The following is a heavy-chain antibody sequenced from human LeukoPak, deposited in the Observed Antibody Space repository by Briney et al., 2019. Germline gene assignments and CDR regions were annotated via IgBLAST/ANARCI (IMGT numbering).Heavy chain of an antibody. CDR1: GGSISSSSYH. D-gene: IGHD6-13*01. CDR2: LYYSGST. CDR3: ARQVLGSSSWYWFDP. V-gene: IGHV4-39*01. J-gene: IGHJ5*02. Sequence: PAETRSLTCTVSGGSISSSSYHWGWIRQPPGKGLEWIGSLYYSGSTYYNPSLKSRVTISVDTSKNQFSLTLSSVTGADTAAYYCARQVLGSSSWYWFDPWGQGTLVTVSS.